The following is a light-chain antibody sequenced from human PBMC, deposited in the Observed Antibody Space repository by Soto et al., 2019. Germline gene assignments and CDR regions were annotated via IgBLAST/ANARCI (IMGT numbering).Light chain of an antibody. CDR3: HQYNNWPPWT. V-gene: IGKV3-15*01. CDR2: GAS. J-gene: IGKJ1*01. CDR1: QSVSSN. Sequence: EIAMTQSPATRSVSPGEEATLSCRASQSVSSNLAWYQQKPGQAPRLLIYGASTRATGIPARFSGSGSGTEFTLTISSLQSEDFAVYYCHQYNNWPPWTFGQGTKVDIK.